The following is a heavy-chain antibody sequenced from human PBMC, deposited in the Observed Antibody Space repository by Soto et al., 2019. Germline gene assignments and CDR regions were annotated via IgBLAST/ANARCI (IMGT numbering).Heavy chain of an antibody. J-gene: IGHJ2*01. V-gene: IGHV5-10-1*01. D-gene: IGHD3-16*02. CDR3: AREYYDYVWGSYRLRYFDL. CDR1: GYSFTSYW. Sequence: PGESLKMSCKGSGYSFTSYWISWVRQMPGKGLEWMGRIDPSDSYTNYSPSFQGHVTISADKSISTAYLQWSSLKASDTAMYYCAREYYDYVWGSYRLRYFDLWGRGTLVTVSS. CDR2: IDPSDSYT.